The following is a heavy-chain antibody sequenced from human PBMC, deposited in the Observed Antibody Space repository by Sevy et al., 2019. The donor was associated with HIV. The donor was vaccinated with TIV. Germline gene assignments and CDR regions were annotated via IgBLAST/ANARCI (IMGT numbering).Heavy chain of an antibody. CDR2: ISSSSSYR. CDR3: ARGYSNYLIDY. Sequence: GGSMRLSCAASGFIFSSYSMNWVRQAPGKGLEWVSSISSSSSYRYYADSVKGRFTISRDNAKTSLFLQMNSLRAEDTAVYYCARGYSNYLIDYWGQGTLVTVSS. CDR1: GFIFSSYS. J-gene: IGHJ4*02. D-gene: IGHD4-4*01. V-gene: IGHV3-21*01.